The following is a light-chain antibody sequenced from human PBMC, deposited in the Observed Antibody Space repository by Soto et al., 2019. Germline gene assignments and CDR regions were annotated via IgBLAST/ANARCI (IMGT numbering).Light chain of an antibody. CDR2: DVT. CDR1: SNDIGAYNY. CDR3: SSYTSIIAVV. V-gene: IGLV2-14*03. J-gene: IGLJ2*01. Sequence: QSALTQPASVSGSPGQSITISCTGTSNDIGAYNYVSWYQQHPGKAPKLLIYDVTNRPSGISDRFSGSKSGRTASLTISGLRPEDEADYYCSSYTSIIAVVFGGGTQLTVL.